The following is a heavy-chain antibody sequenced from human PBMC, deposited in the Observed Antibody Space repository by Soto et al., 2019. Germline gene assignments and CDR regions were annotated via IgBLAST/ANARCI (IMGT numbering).Heavy chain of an antibody. CDR3: ARXXSSXLXDPGY. J-gene: IGHJ4*02. CDR2: ISSSSSYI. CDR1: GFTFSSYS. Sequence: EVQLVESGGGLVKPGGSLRLSCAASGFTFSSYSMNWVRQAPGKGLEWVSSISSSSSYIYYADSVKGRFTISRDNAKNSLYLQMNSLRAEDTAVYYXARXXSSXLXDPGYWGQGTLVTVSS. V-gene: IGHV3-21*01. D-gene: IGHD6-6*01.